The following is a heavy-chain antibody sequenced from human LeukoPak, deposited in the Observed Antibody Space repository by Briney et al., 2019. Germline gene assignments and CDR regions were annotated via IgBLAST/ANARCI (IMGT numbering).Heavy chain of an antibody. J-gene: IGHJ6*02. CDR3: ARGRITGRYYGMDV. CDR2: INPSGGST. CDR1: GGTFSSYA. D-gene: IGHD1-20*01. Sequence: GASVKVSCKASGGTFSSYAISWVRQAPGQGLEWMGIINPSGGSTSYAQKFQGRVTMTRDTSTSTVYMELSSLRSEDTAVYYCARGRITGRYYGMDVWGQGTTVTVSS. V-gene: IGHV1-46*01.